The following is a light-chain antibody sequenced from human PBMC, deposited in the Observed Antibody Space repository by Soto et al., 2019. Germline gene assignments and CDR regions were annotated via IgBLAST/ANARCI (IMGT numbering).Light chain of an antibody. V-gene: IGKV1-5*01. CDR3: QQYISGAT. CDR1: QSINSW. Sequence: DIQMTQSPSTLSASVGDRVTITCRARQSINSWLAWYQQKPGKAPNLLIYDVSSLESWDPSRFSANGFGTEFTLTISSLQPDDFATYYCQQYISGATFGQGNKVEI. CDR2: DVS. J-gene: IGKJ1*01.